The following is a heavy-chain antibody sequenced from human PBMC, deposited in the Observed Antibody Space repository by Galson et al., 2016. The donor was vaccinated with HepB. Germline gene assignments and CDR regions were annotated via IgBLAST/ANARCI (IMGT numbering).Heavy chain of an antibody. CDR1: GFTFSDYW. CDR2: IKRDGSQT. V-gene: IGHV3-7*04. Sequence: SLRLSCAASGFTFSDYWMNWVRQAPGQGLEWVANIKRDGSQTYYVDSVKGRFTISRDNFQNSLFLQMNSLRAEDTAVYYCARAQWRQARRAAYFDYWGQGALVTVSS. J-gene: IGHJ4*02. CDR3: ARAQWRQARRAAYFDY. D-gene: IGHD5-18*01.